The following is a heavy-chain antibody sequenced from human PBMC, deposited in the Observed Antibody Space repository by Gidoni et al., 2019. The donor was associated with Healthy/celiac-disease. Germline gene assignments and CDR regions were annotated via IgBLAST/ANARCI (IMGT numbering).Heavy chain of an antibody. D-gene: IGHD6-19*01. J-gene: IGHJ5*02. Sequence: QVQLQQWGAGLLKSSETLSLTCAVYGGSFSGYYWRWISQPPGKGLEWNGEINHSGSTNSNPSLKRRVTISADTSNNQFSLKLSSATAADTAVYYCARGRGYSSVFDPWGQGTLVTVSS. CDR3: ARGRGYSSVFDP. CDR1: GGSFSGYY. CDR2: INHSGST. V-gene: IGHV4-34*01.